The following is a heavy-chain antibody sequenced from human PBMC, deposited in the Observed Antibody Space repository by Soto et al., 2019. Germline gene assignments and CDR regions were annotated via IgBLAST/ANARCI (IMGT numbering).Heavy chain of an antibody. V-gene: IGHV1-2*04. CDR3: ATSKRAYCSSTSCYADYYYYMDV. CDR1: GYTFTGYY. J-gene: IGHJ6*03. D-gene: IGHD2-2*01. CDR2: INPNSGGT. Sequence: ASVKVSCKASGYTFTGYYMHWVRQAPGQGLEWMGWINPNSGGTNYAQKFQGWVTMTRDTSISTAYVELSRLRSGDTAVYYCATSKRAYCSSTSCYADYYYYMDVWGKGTTVTVSS.